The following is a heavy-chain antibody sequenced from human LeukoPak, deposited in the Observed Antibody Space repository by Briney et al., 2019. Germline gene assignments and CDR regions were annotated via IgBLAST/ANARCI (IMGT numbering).Heavy chain of an antibody. CDR3: AKARGSEMAAATNY. CDR1: GFTFSSYA. D-gene: IGHD6-13*01. V-gene: IGHV3-23*01. CDR2: ISGSGAST. J-gene: IGHJ4*02. Sequence: GGSLRLSCAASGFTFSSYAMSWVRQAPGKGLEWVSVISGSGASTYYADSVKGRFTISRDNSNNTMYLQMNSLRAEDTAVYYCAKARGSEMAAATNYWGQGALVTVSS.